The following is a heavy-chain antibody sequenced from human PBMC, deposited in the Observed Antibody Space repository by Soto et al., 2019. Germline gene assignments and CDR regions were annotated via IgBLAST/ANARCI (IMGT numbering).Heavy chain of an antibody. Sequence: EEELVESGGGVVQPGGSLILSCVGSRFSLSSSWMTWVRQAPGKGLEWVANVKEDGRQQYYVDSVKGRFIVSRDNAKNAVYLQMNTLRVEDTALYYCARDANFAYGLTWYDAVDMWGQGTMVIVSS. CDR1: RFSLSSSW. J-gene: IGHJ3*02. D-gene: IGHD6-13*01. CDR3: ARDANFAYGLTWYDAVDM. V-gene: IGHV3-7*03. CDR2: VKEDGRQQ.